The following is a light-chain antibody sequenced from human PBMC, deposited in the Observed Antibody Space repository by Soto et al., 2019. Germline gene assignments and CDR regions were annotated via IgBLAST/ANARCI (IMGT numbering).Light chain of an antibody. CDR2: DAS. J-gene: IGKJ4*01. V-gene: IGKV3-11*01. CDR3: RHRYSWPLT. Sequence: EVVLTQSPATLSLSLGERATLSCRASQSIGRSLAWYQQRPGQAPSLLISDASNRATGIPARFSGSGSGTDFSLTISSLEPEDFAVYYCRHRYSWPLTFGGGTKVEIK. CDR1: QSIGRS.